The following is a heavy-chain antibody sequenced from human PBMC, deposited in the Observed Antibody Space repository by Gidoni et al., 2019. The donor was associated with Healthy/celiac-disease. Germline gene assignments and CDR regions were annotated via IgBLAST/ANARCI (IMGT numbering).Heavy chain of an antibody. Sequence: QVQLVESGGGVVQPGRSLRLSWAASGFTFSSYAMHWVRQAPGKGLEWVAVISYDGSNKYYADSVKGRFTISRDNSKNTLYLQMNSLRAEDTAVYYCARDGGDGYFDYWGQGTLVTVSS. CDR3: ARDGGDGYFDY. D-gene: IGHD2-21*01. CDR2: ISYDGSNK. J-gene: IGHJ4*02. CDR1: GFTFSSYA. V-gene: IGHV3-30*01.